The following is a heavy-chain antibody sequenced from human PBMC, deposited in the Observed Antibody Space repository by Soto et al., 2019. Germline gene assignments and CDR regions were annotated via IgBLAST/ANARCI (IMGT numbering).Heavy chain of an antibody. CDR2: ISYDGSNK. CDR3: ARQWVMGVGAFDI. V-gene: IGHV3-30-3*01. D-gene: IGHD3-10*01. CDR1: GFTFSSYA. J-gene: IGHJ3*02. Sequence: QVQLVESGGGVVQPGRSLRLSCAASGFTFSSYAMHWVRQAPGKGLEWVAVISYDGSNKYYADSVKGRFTISRDNSKNTLYLQMNSLRAEDTAVYDCARQWVMGVGAFDIWGQGTMVTVSS.